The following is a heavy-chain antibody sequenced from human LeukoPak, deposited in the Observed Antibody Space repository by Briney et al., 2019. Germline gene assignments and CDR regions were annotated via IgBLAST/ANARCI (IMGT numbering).Heavy chain of an antibody. CDR1: GFTFSSYA. Sequence: GGSLRLSCAASGFTFSSYAMTWARQAPGKGLEWVSGISGFGGSTFYADSVKGRFTISRDNSKNTLSLQMNSLRAEDTAVYYCARGMSSFDYWGQGTLVAVSS. J-gene: IGHJ4*02. CDR2: ISGFGGST. V-gene: IGHV3-23*01. CDR3: ARGMSSFDY.